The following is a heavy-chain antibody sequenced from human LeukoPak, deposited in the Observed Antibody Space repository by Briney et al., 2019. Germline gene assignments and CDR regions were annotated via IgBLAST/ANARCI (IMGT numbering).Heavy chain of an antibody. J-gene: IGHJ4*02. D-gene: IGHD4-11*01. Sequence: GASVKVSCKASGYTFTSYYMHWVRQAPGQGLEWMGWISAYNGNTNYAQKLQGRVTITRNTSISTAYMELSSLRSEDTAVYYCARGTTRRSYYFDYWGQGTLVTVSS. CDR3: ARGTTRRSYYFDY. V-gene: IGHV1-8*03. CDR2: ISAYNGNT. CDR1: GYTFTSYY.